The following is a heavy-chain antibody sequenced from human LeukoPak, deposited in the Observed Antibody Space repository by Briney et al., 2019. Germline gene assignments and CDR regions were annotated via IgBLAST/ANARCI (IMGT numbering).Heavy chain of an antibody. CDR3: ARDLPRHGSSIRRGFDY. D-gene: IGHD2-21*01. V-gene: IGHV1-18*01. J-gene: IGHJ4*02. CDR1: GYTFTSYG. Sequence: ASVKVSCKASGYTFTSYGISWVRQAPGQGLEWMGWISAYNGNTNYAQKLQGRVTMTTDTSTSTAYMELRSLRSDDTAVYYCARDLPRHGSSIRRGFDYWGQGTLVTVSS. CDR2: ISAYNGNT.